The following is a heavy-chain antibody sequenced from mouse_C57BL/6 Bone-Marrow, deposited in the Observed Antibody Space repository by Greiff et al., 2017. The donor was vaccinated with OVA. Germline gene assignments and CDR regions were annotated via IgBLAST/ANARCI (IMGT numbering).Heavy chain of an antibody. Sequence: VQLQQSGPGLVQPSQSLSITCTVSGFSLTSYGVHWVRQSPGKGLEWLGVIWSGGSTDYNAAFISRLSISKDNSKSQVFFKMNSLQADDTAIYYCARGRYYYGSDWYFDVWGTGTTVTVSS. CDR1: GFSLTSYG. CDR3: ARGRYYYGSDWYFDV. CDR2: IWSGGST. D-gene: IGHD1-1*01. V-gene: IGHV2-2*01. J-gene: IGHJ1*03.